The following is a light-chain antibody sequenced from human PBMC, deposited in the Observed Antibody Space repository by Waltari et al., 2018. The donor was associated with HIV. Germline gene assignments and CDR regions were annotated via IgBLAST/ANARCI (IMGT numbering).Light chain of an antibody. V-gene: IGLV1-47*01. Sequence: QSVLTQPPSASGTPGQRVTISCSGSSSNVGSNYVHWYQQLPGTAPELLIYRNNRRPAGVAGRVAGGEGGTSASLAISGLRSEDEADYYCAVWDDTLSGHLVFGGGTKLTVL. CDR1: SSNVGSNY. CDR3: AVWDDTLSGHLV. J-gene: IGLJ2*01. CDR2: RNN.